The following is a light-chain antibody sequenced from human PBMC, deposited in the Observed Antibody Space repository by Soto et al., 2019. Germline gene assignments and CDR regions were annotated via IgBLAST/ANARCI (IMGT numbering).Light chain of an antibody. Sequence: DIVLTQSPGTLTLSPGEGATLACRASQSVSSNNLAWYQQKLGQAPRLLIYGASSRATGIPDRFSGSGSGTDFTLTISRLETEDFAVYYCQQYGTSPYTFGQGTKLEIK. CDR3: QQYGTSPYT. V-gene: IGKV3-20*01. J-gene: IGKJ2*01. CDR1: QSVSSNN. CDR2: GAS.